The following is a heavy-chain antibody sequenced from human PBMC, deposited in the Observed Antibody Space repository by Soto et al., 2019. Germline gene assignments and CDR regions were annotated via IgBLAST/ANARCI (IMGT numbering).Heavy chain of an antibody. CDR2: ISYDGSNK. J-gene: IGHJ6*02. Sequence: SLRLSCAASGFTFSSYAMHCVRQAPGKGLEWVAVISYDGSNKYYADSVKGRFTISRDNSKNTLYLQMNSLRAEDTAVYYCARTRRRLFFWSGSHYGMAGWGQGSSATVSS. CDR1: GFTFSSYA. V-gene: IGHV3-30-3*01. D-gene: IGHD3-3*01. CDR3: ARTRRRLFFWSGSHYGMAG.